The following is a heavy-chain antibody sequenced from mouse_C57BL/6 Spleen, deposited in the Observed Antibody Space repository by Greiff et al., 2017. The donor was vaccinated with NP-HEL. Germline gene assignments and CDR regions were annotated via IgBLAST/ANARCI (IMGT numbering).Heavy chain of an antibody. D-gene: IGHD1-1*01. CDR1: GYAFSSYW. CDR3: ARGGYYYGSSYGYFDV. Sequence: QVQLQQSGAELVKPGASVKISCEASGYAFSSYWMNWVKQRPGKGLEWIGQIYPGDGDTNYNGKFKGKATLTADKSSSTAYMQLSSLTSEDSAVYFCARGGYYYGSSYGYFDVWGTGTTVTVSS. J-gene: IGHJ1*03. V-gene: IGHV1-80*01. CDR2: IYPGDGDT.